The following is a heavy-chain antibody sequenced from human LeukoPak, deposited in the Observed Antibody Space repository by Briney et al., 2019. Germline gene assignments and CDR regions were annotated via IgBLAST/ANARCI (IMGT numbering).Heavy chain of an antibody. CDR3: ARVEWLQSYYFDY. CDR1: GDSVSINSAA. D-gene: IGHD6-19*01. Sequence: SQTLSLTFAISGDSVSINSAAWNWVRQSPARGLEWLGSTYYRSKWYNDYAVSVKSRITINPDTSKNQFSLQLNSVTPEDTAVYYCARVEWLQSYYFDYWGQGTLVTVSS. V-gene: IGHV6-1*01. CDR2: TYYRSKWYN. J-gene: IGHJ4*02.